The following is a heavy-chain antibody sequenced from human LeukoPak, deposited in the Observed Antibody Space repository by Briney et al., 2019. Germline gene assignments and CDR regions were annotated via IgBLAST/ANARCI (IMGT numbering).Heavy chain of an antibody. CDR2: INHSGST. Sequence: SETLSLTCAVYGGSFSGYYWSWIRQPPGKGLEWIGEINHSGSTNYNPSLKSRVTISVDASKNQFSLKLSSVTAADTAVYYCARGRPRYYGSGRLYYFDYWGQGTLVTVSS. D-gene: IGHD3-10*01. CDR1: GGSFSGYY. J-gene: IGHJ4*02. V-gene: IGHV4-34*01. CDR3: ARGRPRYYGSGRLYYFDY.